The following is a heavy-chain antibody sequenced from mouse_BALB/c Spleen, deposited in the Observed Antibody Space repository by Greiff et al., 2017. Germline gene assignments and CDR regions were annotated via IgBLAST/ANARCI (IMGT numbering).Heavy chain of an antibody. V-gene: IGHV1S56*01. CDR1: GYTFTSYY. CDR3: ARGKGYFDY. Sequence: QVQLKQSGPELVKPGASVRISCKASGYTFTSYYIHWVKQRPGQGLEWIGWIYPGNVNTKYNEKFKGKATLTADKSSSTAYMQLSSLTSEDSAVYFCARGKGYFDYWGQGTTLTVSS. CDR2: IYPGNVNT. J-gene: IGHJ2*01.